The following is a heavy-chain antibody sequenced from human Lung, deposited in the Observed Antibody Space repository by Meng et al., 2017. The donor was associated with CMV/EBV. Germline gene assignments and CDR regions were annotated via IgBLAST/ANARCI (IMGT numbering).Heavy chain of an antibody. CDR3: ARGVIASNYYYYGMDV. V-gene: IGHV4-39*07. CDR2: IYYSGST. J-gene: IGHJ6*02. CDR1: GGSISSSSYY. D-gene: IGHD2/OR15-2a*01. Sequence: ESLKISCTVSGGSISSSSYYWGWIRQPPGKGLEWIGSIYYSGSTYYNPSLKSRVTISVDTSKNQFSLKLSSVTAADTAVYYCARGVIASNYYYYGMDVWGQGTTVXVSS.